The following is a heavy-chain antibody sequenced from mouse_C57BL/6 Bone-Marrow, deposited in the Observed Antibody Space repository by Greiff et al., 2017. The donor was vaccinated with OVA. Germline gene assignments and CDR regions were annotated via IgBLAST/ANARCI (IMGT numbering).Heavy chain of an antibody. J-gene: IGHJ4*01. CDR3: ARETDYYGSGAMDY. CDR2: IWSDGST. D-gene: IGHD1-1*01. Sequence: QVQLKQSGPGLVAPSQSLSITCTVSGFSLTSYGVHWVRQPPGKGLEWLVVIWSDGSTTYNSALKSRLSISKDNSKSQVFLKMNSLQTDDTAMYYCARETDYYGSGAMDYWGQGTSVTVSS. V-gene: IGHV2-6*03. CDR1: GFSLTSYG.